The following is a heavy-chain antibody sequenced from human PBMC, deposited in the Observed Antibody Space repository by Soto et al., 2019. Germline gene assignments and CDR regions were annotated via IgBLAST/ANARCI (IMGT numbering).Heavy chain of an antibody. CDR3: ARSPSLKQQLFDP. Sequence: QVQLQQSGPGLVKPSQTLSLTCAISGDSVSSNSAAWNWIRQSPSRGLEWLGRTYYRSKWYNDYAVSVKSRIXXNXDXXKNQFSLQLNSVTPEDTAVYYCARSPSLKQQLFDPWGQGTLVTVSS. CDR1: GDSVSSNSAA. D-gene: IGHD6-13*01. V-gene: IGHV6-1*01. CDR2: TYYRSKWYN. J-gene: IGHJ5*02.